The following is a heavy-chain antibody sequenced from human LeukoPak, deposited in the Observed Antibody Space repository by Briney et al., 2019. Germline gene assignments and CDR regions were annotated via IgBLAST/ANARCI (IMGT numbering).Heavy chain of an antibody. CDR1: AFTFSSYE. V-gene: IGHV3-48*03. Sequence: GGSLRLSCAASAFTFSSYEMNWVRQAPGKGLEWVSYISSTGSNIYYSDSVKGRFTVSRDNAKNSLYLQMNSVRAEDTAVYYCARGGRGYSSAQADYWGQGTLVTVSS. CDR2: ISSTGSNI. J-gene: IGHJ4*02. D-gene: IGHD5-18*01. CDR3: ARGGRGYSSAQADY.